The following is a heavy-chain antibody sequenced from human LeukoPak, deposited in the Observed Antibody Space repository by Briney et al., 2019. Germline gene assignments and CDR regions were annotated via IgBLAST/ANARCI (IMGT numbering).Heavy chain of an antibody. J-gene: IGHJ4*02. CDR1: GFTFSSYW. Sequence: GGSLRLSCAASGFTFSSYWMHRVRQAPGKGLVWVSRINSDGSSTSHADSVKGRFTISRDNAKNTLYLQMNSLRAEDTAVYYCARGLLWFGEFTFDYWGQGTLVTVSS. CDR2: INSDGSST. V-gene: IGHV3-74*01. CDR3: ARGLLWFGEFTFDY. D-gene: IGHD3-10*01.